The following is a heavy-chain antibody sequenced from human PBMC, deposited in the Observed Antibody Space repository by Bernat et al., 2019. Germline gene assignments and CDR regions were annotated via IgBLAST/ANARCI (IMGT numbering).Heavy chain of an antibody. CDR1: GLTFDDYA. Sequence: EVQLVESGGGVVQPGGSLRLSCAASGLTFDDYAMHWVRQAPGKGLEWVSLISGDGGSTYYAYSVKGRFTISRDNSKNSLYLQMNSLRTEDTALYYCAKDISDEQDTWGQGTLVTVSS. D-gene: IGHD2-15*01. J-gene: IGHJ5*02. CDR2: ISGDGGST. CDR3: AKDISDEQDT. V-gene: IGHV3-43*02.